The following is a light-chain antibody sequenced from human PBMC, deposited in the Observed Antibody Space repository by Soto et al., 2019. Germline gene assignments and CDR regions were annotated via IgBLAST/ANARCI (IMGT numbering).Light chain of an antibody. J-gene: IGKJ4*01. CDR2: GAS. V-gene: IGKV3-15*01. CDR3: QQYNNWPPILT. CDR1: QSVSSN. Sequence: IVMTQSPAILSVSPGERATLSCRASQSVSSNLAWYQQKPGQAPRLLIYGASTRATGIPARFSGSGSGTEFTLTISSLQSEDFAVYYCQQYNNWPPILTFGGGTKVDIK.